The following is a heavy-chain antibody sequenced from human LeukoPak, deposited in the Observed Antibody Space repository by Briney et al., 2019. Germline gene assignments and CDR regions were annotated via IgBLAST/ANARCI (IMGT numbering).Heavy chain of an antibody. J-gene: IGHJ4*02. V-gene: IGHV3-33*01. CDR3: ARALSGIVGASDY. CDR2: IWYDGSNK. Sequence: YPGRSLRLSCAASGFTFSSYGMHWVRQAPGKGLEWVAVIWYDGSNKYYADSVKGRFTSSRDNSKNTLYLQMTSLRAEDTAVYYCARALSGIVGASDYWGQGTLVTVSS. D-gene: IGHD1-26*01. CDR1: GFTFSSYG.